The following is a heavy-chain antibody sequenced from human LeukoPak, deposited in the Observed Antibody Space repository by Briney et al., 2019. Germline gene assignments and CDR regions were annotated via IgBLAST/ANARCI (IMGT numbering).Heavy chain of an antibody. CDR2: IYYSGST. D-gene: IGHD1-26*01. V-gene: IGHV4-39*01. J-gene: IGHJ4*02. CDR1: GASASGSAYY. CDR3: ATSGGYGLIDY. Sequence: SETLSLTCTVSGASASGSAYYWGWIRQPPGKGLEWIGNIYYSGSTYYNESLESRVTISIDTSKNQFSLKLNSVTAADTAMYYCATSGGYGLIDYWGQGTLVTVSS.